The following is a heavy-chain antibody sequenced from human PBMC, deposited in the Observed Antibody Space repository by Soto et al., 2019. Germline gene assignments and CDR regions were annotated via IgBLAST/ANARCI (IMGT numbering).Heavy chain of an antibody. Sequence: HPGGSLRLSCAASGFTVSSNYMSWVRQAPGKGLEWVSVIYSGGSTYYADSVKGRFTISRDNSKNTLYLQMNSLRAEDTAVYYCARVLSTANYYYYGMDVWGQGTTVTVSS. D-gene: IGHD1-1*01. CDR2: IYSGGST. CDR3: ARVLSTANYYYYGMDV. J-gene: IGHJ6*02. V-gene: IGHV3-53*01. CDR1: GFTVSSNY.